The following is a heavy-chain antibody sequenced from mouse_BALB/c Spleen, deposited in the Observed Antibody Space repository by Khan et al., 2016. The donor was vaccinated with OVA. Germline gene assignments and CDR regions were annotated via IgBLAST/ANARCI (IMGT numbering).Heavy chain of an antibody. D-gene: IGHD2-5*01. CDR2: INPSNGYT. J-gene: IGHJ3*01. CDR1: GYTFTSYT. Sequence: VQLQQSGAELARPGASVKMSCKASGYTFTSYTIHWIKLRPGQGLEWIGYINPSNGYTNYNQKFKDKATLTADKSSTTAYMQLSSLTADDSAVYYCGRDGAYYRNYGWFAYWGQGTLVTVSA. CDR3: GRDGAYYRNYGWFAY. V-gene: IGHV1-4*01.